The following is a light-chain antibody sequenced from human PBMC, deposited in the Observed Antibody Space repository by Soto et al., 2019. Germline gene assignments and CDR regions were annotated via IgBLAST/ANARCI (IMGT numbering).Light chain of an antibody. Sequence: DNQMTQSPSFLSASAGDRVTIFCRASQSISNFLHWFQQKPGKAPKLLIYSASRLESGVPSRFGGSGSGTDFTLTISSLQPEDFATYYCQQSYRNPRTFGLGTRLEIK. CDR1: QSISNF. CDR3: QQSYRNPRT. V-gene: IGKV1-39*01. J-gene: IGKJ1*01. CDR2: SAS.